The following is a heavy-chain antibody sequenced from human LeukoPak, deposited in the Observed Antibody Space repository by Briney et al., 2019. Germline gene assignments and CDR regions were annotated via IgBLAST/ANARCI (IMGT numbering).Heavy chain of an antibody. J-gene: IGHJ4*02. V-gene: IGHV2-5*02. Sequence: SGPTLVNPPPPLTLTCTFSGFSLPTSGVGVGWIRQPPEKALEWLALIYWDDDKRYSPSLKSRLTITKDTSKNQVVLTMTNMDPVDTATYYCAHRLLAGAVFDYWGQGTLVTVSS. CDR1: GFSLPTSGVG. CDR3: AHRLLAGAVFDY. D-gene: IGHD6-13*01. CDR2: IYWDDDK.